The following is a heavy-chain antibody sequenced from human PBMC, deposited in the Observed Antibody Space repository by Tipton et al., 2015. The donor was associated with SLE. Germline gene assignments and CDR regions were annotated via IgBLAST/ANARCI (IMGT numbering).Heavy chain of an antibody. CDR3: ARDSIAAHY. Sequence: TLSLTCTVSGGSISSSSYYWGWIRQPPGKGLEWIGGIYYSGSTYYNPSLKSRVTISVDTSKNQFSLKLSSVTAADTAVYYCARDSIAAHYWGQGTLVTVSS. CDR1: GGSISSSSYY. V-gene: IGHV4-39*07. CDR2: IYYSGST. D-gene: IGHD6-6*01. J-gene: IGHJ4*02.